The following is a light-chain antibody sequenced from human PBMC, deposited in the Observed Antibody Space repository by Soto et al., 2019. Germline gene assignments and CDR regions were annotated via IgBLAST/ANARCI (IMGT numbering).Light chain of an antibody. J-gene: IGKJ1*01. Sequence: DIQMTQSPSTLSASVGDRVTITCRASQSIRRRLAWYQQKPGKAPNLLIYDASSLESGVPSRFSGSGSGTEFTLTISSLQPDDFATYYCQQYNSYSRTFGQGTKVDIK. V-gene: IGKV1-5*01. CDR2: DAS. CDR3: QQYNSYSRT. CDR1: QSIRRR.